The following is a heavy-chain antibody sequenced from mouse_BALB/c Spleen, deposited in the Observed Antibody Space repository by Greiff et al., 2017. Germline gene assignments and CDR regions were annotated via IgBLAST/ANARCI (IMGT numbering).Heavy chain of an antibody. CDR3: ARSGGNYWYFDV. CDR1: GYSFTSYW. D-gene: IGHD2-1*01. V-gene: IGHV1-61*01. CDR2: IHPSDSET. Sequence: QVQLQQPAAELVRPGASVKLSCKASGYSFTSYWMTWVKQRPGQGLAWIGMIHPSDSETRLNQKFKDKTTLTVDKSSSTAYMQLSSPTSEDSAVYYCARSGGNYWYFDVWGAGTTVTVTS. J-gene: IGHJ1*01.